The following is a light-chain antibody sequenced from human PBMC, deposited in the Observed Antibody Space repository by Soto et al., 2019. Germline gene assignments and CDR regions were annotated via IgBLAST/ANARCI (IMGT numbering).Light chain of an antibody. V-gene: IGKV4-1*01. Sequence: DIVMTQSPDSLAVSLGERATINCKSSQSVLSSSNNKNCLAWYQQKPGQPPKLLIYWASTRESGVPARFSGSGSGTDFTLTISSLHAEDVAVYYCQQYYTTPLTFGGGTKVEIK. CDR2: WAS. J-gene: IGKJ4*01. CDR1: QSVLSSSNNKNC. CDR3: QQYYTTPLT.